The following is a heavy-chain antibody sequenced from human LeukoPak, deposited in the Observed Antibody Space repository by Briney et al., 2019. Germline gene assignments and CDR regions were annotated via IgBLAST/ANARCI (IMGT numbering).Heavy chain of an antibody. Sequence: ASVKVSCKASGYIFTSYFMHWVRQAPGQGLEWMGIVNPSGGSTRYAQKLQGRVTRTTDTSTSTAYMELRSLRSDDTAVYYCARRGYGSGSYIDYWGQGTLVSVSS. CDR3: ARRGYGSGSYIDY. V-gene: IGHV1-46*01. J-gene: IGHJ4*02. D-gene: IGHD3-10*01. CDR1: GYIFTSYF. CDR2: VNPSGGST.